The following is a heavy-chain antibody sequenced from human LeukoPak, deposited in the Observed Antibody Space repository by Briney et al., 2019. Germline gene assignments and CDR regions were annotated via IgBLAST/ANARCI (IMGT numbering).Heavy chain of an antibody. CDR1: GFTFSSYA. V-gene: IGHV3-30-3*01. Sequence: GRSLRLSCAASGFTFSSYAMHWVRQAPGEGLEWVAVISYDGSNKYYADSVKGRFTISRDNSKNTLYLQMNSLRAEDTAVYCCARGTNQWELLGWFVPWGQGTLVTVSS. J-gene: IGHJ5*02. CDR2: ISYDGSNK. CDR3: ARGTNQWELLGWFVP. D-gene: IGHD1-26*01.